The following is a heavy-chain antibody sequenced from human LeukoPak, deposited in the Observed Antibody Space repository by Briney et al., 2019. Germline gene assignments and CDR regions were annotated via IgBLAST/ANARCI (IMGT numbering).Heavy chain of an antibody. CDR1: GGTFSSYA. D-gene: IGHD1-26*01. J-gene: IGHJ4*02. V-gene: IGHV1-2*02. CDR2: INPNSGGT. CDR3: ARARSRGLDY. Sequence: ASVKVSCKASGGTFSSYAISWVRQAPGQGLEWMGWINPNSGGTNYAQKFQGRVTMTRDTSISTAYMELSRLRSDDTAVYYCARARSRGLDYWGQGTLVTVSS.